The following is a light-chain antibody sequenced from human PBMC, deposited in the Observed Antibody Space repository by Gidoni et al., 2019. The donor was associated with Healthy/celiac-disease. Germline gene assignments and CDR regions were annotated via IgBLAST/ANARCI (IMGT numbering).Light chain of an antibody. CDR3: QQYNNWPLLT. J-gene: IGKJ4*01. Sequence: EIVMTQSPATLSVSPGERATLSCRASQSVSSNLAWYQQKPGQAPRLLIYGASTSANGIPARCSGSGSGTEFTLTISSLQSEDFAVYYCQQYNNWPLLTFGGXTKVEIK. CDR2: GAS. V-gene: IGKV3-15*01. CDR1: QSVSSN.